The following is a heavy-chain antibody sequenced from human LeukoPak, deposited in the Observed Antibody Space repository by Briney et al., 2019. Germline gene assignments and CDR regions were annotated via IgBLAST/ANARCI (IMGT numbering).Heavy chain of an antibody. Sequence: GGSLRLSCAASGFTFSSYAMHWVRQAPGKGLEWVAVISYDGSNKYYADSVKGRFTISRDNSKNTLYLQMNSLRAEDTAVYYCARDPSLYDSSTWKPIDYWGQGTLVTVSS. V-gene: IGHV3-30-3*01. CDR1: GFTFSSYA. CDR2: ISYDGSNK. J-gene: IGHJ4*02. D-gene: IGHD6-13*01. CDR3: ARDPSLYDSSTWKPIDY.